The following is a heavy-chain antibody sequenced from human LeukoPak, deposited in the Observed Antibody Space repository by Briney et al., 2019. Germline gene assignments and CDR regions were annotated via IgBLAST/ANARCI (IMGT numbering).Heavy chain of an antibody. CDR3: ATWELLDY. CDR1: GFTFSNYA. V-gene: IGHV3-66*02. CDR2: IYSGGST. D-gene: IGHD1-26*01. J-gene: IGHJ4*02. Sequence: GGSLRLSCAASGFTFSNYAMSWVRQAPGKGLEWVSVIYSGGSTYYADSVKGRFTISRDNSKNTLYLQMNSLRAEDTAVYYCATWELLDYWGQGTLVTVSS.